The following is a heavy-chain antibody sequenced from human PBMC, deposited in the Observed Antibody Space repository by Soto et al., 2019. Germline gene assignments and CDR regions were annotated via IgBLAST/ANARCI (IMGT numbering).Heavy chain of an antibody. Sequence: PGKGLEWISAISGSGTSRYYVDSVKGRFTISRDNSKNTLYLQMNSLRIEDTAVYYCAKDLPAELLPTRSEPWGQGTVVTVS. J-gene: IGHJ5*02. D-gene: IGHD3-10*01. CDR2: ISGSGTSR. V-gene: IGHV3-23*01. CDR3: AKDLPAELLPTRSEP.